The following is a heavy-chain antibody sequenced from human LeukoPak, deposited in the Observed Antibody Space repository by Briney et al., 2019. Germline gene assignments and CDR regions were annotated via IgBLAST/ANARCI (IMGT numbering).Heavy chain of an antibody. Sequence: ASVKVSCKASGYTFTGYYMHWVRQAPGQGLEWMGWINPNSGGTNYAQKFQGTVTMTRDTSISTAYMELSRLRSDDTAVYYCARDRGVFDAFDIWGQGTMVTVSS. J-gene: IGHJ3*02. CDR2: INPNSGGT. CDR1: GYTFTGYY. CDR3: ARDRGVFDAFDI. V-gene: IGHV1-2*02.